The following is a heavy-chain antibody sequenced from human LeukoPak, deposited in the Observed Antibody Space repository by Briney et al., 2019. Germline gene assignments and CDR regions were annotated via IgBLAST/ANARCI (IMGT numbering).Heavy chain of an antibody. Sequence: GGSLRLSCAASGFTFSSYGMNWVRQAPGKGLEWISYISSRSSTIYYADSVKGRFTISRDNAKNSLFLQMNSLRDEDTAVYYCARGCSGGSCFGDFDYWGQGTLGTVSS. J-gene: IGHJ4*02. CDR1: GFTFSSYG. CDR3: ARGCSGGSCFGDFDY. D-gene: IGHD2-15*01. V-gene: IGHV3-48*02. CDR2: ISSRSSTI.